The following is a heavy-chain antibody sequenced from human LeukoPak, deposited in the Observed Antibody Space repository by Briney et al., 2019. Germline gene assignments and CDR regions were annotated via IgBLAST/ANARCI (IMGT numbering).Heavy chain of an antibody. CDR3: ARLRGGIYSSRDAFDI. V-gene: IGHV1-18*01. Sequence: VASVKVPYRASGYTFTSNGISWVRQASGQGLEWMAWISPYNGDTTYAQELQGRVTVTTDASTSTAYMELRSLRSDDTAMYFCARLRGGIYSSRDAFDIWGQGTMVTVSS. CDR1: GYTFTSNG. D-gene: IGHD6-19*01. J-gene: IGHJ3*02. CDR2: ISPYNGDT.